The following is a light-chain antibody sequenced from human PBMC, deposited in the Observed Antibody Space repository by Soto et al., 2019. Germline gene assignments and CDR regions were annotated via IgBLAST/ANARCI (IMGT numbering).Light chain of an antibody. J-gene: IGKJ5*01. CDR3: QQLKSYLST. V-gene: IGKV1-9*01. Sequence: DIQLTQSPSFLSASVGDRVTITCRASQGISSYLAWYQQKPGKAPKLLIYAASTLQSGVPSKFSGSGSGTEFTLTISSLQPQDFATYYCQQLKSYLSTFGKGTRLEIK. CDR1: QGISSY. CDR2: AAS.